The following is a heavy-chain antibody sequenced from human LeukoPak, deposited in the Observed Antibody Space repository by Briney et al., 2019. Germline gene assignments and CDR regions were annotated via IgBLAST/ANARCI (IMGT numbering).Heavy chain of an antibody. D-gene: IGHD3-3*01. V-gene: IGHV3-23*01. J-gene: IGHJ4*02. CDR1: GFTFSSYA. CDR2: ISGSGGST. Sequence: GGSLRLSCAASGFTFSSYAMSWVRQAPGKGLEWVSAISGSGGSTYYADSVKGRFTISRDNSKNTLYLQMNSLRAEDTAVYYCAKDHRPEWLLGVSFDYWGQGTLVTVSS. CDR3: AKDHRPEWLLGVSFDY.